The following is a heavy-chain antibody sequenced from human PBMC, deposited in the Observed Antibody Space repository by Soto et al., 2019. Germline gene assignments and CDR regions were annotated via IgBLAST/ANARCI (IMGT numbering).Heavy chain of an antibody. D-gene: IGHD1-1*01. CDR2: INWRGNNI. CDR3: AKNSDNFSPDGMDV. Sequence: EVQLVESGGGLVQPGRSLRLSCAASGFRYGDFAFHWVRQAPGKGLEWVSGINWRGNNIDYADSVKGRFTISRDNAKNSLYLQMNSLIPEDTALYYCAKNSDNFSPDGMDVWGQVTSVTVSS. V-gene: IGHV3-9*01. J-gene: IGHJ6*02. CDR1: GFRYGDFA.